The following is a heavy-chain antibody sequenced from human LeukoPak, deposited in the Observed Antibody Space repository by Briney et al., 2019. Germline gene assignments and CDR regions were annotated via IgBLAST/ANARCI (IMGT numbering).Heavy chain of an antibody. D-gene: IGHD3-3*01. J-gene: IGHJ3*02. V-gene: IGHV1-24*01. Sequence: ASVKVSCKVSGYTLTELSMHWVRQAPGKGLEWMGGFDPEDGETIYAQKFQGRVTMTEDTSTDTAYMELSSLRSEDTAVYYCATTVGVVTSDAFDIWGQGTMVTVSS. CDR3: ATTVGVVTSDAFDI. CDR1: GYTLTELS. CDR2: FDPEDGET.